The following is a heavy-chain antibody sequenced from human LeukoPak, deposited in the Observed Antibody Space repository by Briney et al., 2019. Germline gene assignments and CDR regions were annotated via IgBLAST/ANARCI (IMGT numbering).Heavy chain of an antibody. CDR3: AKTSRVNSAYDSPFDY. J-gene: IGHJ4*02. CDR2: VRGSGSDT. D-gene: IGHD5-12*01. V-gene: IGHV3-23*01. CDR1: GFTISDRD. Sequence: GGSLRLSCAASGFTISDRDMNWVRQAPGKGLEWVSAVRGSGSDTYYADSVKGRFTISRDNSKNTLHLQMNSLRAEDTAIYYCAKTSRVNSAYDSPFDYWGQGTLVTVSS.